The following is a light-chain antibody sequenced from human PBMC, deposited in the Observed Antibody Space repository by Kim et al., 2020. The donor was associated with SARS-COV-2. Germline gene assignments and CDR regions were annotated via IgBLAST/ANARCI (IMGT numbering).Light chain of an antibody. CDR2: HTS. J-gene: IGKJ4*01. CDR3: QYSNNWPPTLT. V-gene: IGKV3-11*01. Sequence: PGETATLSCRASQRVNSYFAWYQQRPGQSPRLLIYHTSTRATGIPARFSGSGSGIDFTLTISSLEADEFAVYYCQYSNNWPPTLTFGGGTKVDIK. CDR1: QRVNSY.